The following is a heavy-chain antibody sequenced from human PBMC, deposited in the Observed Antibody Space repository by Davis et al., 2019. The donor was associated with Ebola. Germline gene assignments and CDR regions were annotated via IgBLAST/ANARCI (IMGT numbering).Heavy chain of an antibody. D-gene: IGHD3-22*01. CDR2: IYHTGGT. V-gene: IGHV4-31*03. CDR3: ARAHYYDSSGYPNWLDP. Sequence: SETLSLTCTPTGGSLGSGSYYWTWIRQQPGKGLEWIGCIYHTGGTHYTSRSTYYNPSVKGRVAISVDTSKNQFSQEMKSVTAADTAEYFCARAHYYDSSGYPNWLDPWGQGTLVTVSS. CDR1: GGSLGSGSYY. J-gene: IGHJ5*02.